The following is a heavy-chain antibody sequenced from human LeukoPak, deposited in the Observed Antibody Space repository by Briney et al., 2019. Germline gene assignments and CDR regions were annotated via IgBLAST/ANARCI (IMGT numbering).Heavy chain of an antibody. Sequence: EASVKVSCKASGYTFTSYGISWVRQAPGQGLEWMGWISAYNGNTNYAQKLQGRVTMTRNTSISTAYMELSSLRSEDTAVYYCARVEGGWFDPWGQGTLVSVSS. CDR2: ISAYNGNT. D-gene: IGHD1-26*01. CDR1: GYTFTSYG. V-gene: IGHV1-18*01. CDR3: ARVEGGWFDP. J-gene: IGHJ5*02.